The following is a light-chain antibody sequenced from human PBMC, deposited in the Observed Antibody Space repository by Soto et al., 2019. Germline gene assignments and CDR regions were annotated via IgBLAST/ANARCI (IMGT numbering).Light chain of an antibody. CDR3: LQDYNSPWT. Sequence: AIEMTQSPSSLSASVGDRVTISCRASQGVRNDLFGYQQKPGKAPKLLIYAASSLQSGVPSRFSGSGSGTDFTLTISRLQPEDFATYYCLQDYNSPWTFGQGTKVEIK. CDR1: QGVRND. V-gene: IGKV1-6*01. CDR2: AAS. J-gene: IGKJ1*01.